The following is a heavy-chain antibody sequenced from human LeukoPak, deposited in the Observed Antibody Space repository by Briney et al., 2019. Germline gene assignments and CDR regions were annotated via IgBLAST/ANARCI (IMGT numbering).Heavy chain of an antibody. J-gene: IGHJ4*02. V-gene: IGHV3-30-3*01. CDR3: ARDPYRDAPDYFDY. Sequence: GGSLRLSCAASGFTFSRYAMHWVRQAPGKGLEWVAVISDDGTFTLYGDSVRGRFTNSRDSSRNTLYLQMNSLRPEDTAVYYCARDPYRDAPDYFDYWGQGTLVTVSS. CDR1: GFTFSRYA. D-gene: IGHD1-14*01. CDR2: ISDDGTFT.